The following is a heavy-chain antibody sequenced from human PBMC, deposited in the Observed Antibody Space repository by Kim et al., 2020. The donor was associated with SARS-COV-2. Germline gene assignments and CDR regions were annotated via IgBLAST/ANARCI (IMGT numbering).Heavy chain of an antibody. D-gene: IGHD1-26*01. J-gene: IGHJ4*02. CDR2: ISSSGSGT. Sequence: ASVKVSCKASGYTFTSYHLHWVRQAPGQGLEWMGIISSSGSGTSYAQKFQGRVTVTRDTSTSTVYMELSSLRSEDTAVYYCAREMGGSYYFDYWGQGTLV. CDR1: GYTFTSYH. CDR3: AREMGGSYYFDY. V-gene: IGHV1-46*01.